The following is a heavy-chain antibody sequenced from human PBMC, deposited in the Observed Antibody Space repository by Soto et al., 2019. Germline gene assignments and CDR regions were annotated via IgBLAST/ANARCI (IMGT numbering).Heavy chain of an antibody. CDR1: GVSMSSYY. V-gene: IGHV4-4*07. D-gene: IGHD2-15*01. CDR3: AGEQSGAANF. J-gene: IGHJ3*01. Sequence: QLQLQESGPGLVEPSETLSLTCSVSGVSMSSYYWSWIRQSAEKGLEWIGRISATGTTSYIPSLKSRITLSVDTSKNQFSLNLKFVTAADTAVYFCAGEQSGAANFWGQGTLVTVS. CDR2: ISATGTT.